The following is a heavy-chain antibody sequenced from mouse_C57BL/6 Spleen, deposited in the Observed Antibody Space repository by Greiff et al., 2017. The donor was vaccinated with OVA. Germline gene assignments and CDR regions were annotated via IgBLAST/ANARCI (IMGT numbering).Heavy chain of an antibody. CDR1: GYSITSGYY. V-gene: IGHV3-6*01. D-gene: IGHD2-4*01. CDR2: ISYDGSN. Sequence: EVKLQESGPGLVKPSQSLSLTCSVTGYSITSGYYWNWIRQFPGNKLEWMGYISYDGSNNYNPSLQNRISITRATSKNQFFLKLNSVTTEDTATYYCARDYDYDGYFDVWGTGTTVTVSS. J-gene: IGHJ1*03. CDR3: ARDYDYDGYFDV.